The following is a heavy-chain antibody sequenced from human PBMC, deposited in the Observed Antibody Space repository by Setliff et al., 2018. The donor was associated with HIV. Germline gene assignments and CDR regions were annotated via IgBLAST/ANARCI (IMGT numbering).Heavy chain of an antibody. J-gene: IGHJ4*02. CDR1: GGSISSTSYY. CDR2: IYYSGGT. D-gene: IGHD6-19*01. CDR3: ARGVRDNSGWSSYYFDY. Sequence: SETLSLTCTVSGGSISSTSYYWGWIRQPPGKGLEWIGNIYYSGGTYYNPSLKSRVTISVDTSKNQFSLKLSSVTAADTAVYYCARGVRDNSGWSSYYFDYWGQGTLVTVSS. V-gene: IGHV4-39*07.